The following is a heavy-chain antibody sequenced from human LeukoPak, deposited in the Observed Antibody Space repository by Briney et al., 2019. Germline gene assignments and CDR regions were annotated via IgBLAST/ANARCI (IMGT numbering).Heavy chain of an antibody. CDR2: INPNSGGT. Sequence: GASVKVSCKASGYTFTSYYMHWVRQAPGQGLEWMGWINPNSGGTYYAQKFQGRVTMTRDTSISTAYMELSRLRSDDTAVYYCARERRRLVGFDPWGQGTLVTVSS. CDR1: GYTFTSYY. J-gene: IGHJ5*02. CDR3: ARERRRLVGFDP. V-gene: IGHV1-2*02.